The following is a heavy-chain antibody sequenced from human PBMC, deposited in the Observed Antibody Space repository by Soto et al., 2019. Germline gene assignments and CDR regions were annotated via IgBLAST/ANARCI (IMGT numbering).Heavy chain of an antibody. D-gene: IGHD5-12*01. CDR3: ARDDNPGYSGYDYPFDY. CDR2: ISSSGSTI. J-gene: IGHJ4*02. V-gene: IGHV3-11*01. CDR1: GFTFSDYY. Sequence: GGSLRLSCAASGFTFSDYYMSWIRQAPGKGLEWVSYISSSGSTIYYADSVKGRFTISRENAKNSLYLQMNSLRAEDTAVYYCARDDNPGYSGYDYPFDYGGQGTLVTVSS.